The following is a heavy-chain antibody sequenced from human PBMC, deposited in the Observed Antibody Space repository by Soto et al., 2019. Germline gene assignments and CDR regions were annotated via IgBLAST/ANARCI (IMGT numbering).Heavy chain of an antibody. CDR2: ISADNDNG. Sequence: ASVKVSCKASGYTFVSHGISWVRQAPGQVFEWMGWISADNDNGNSAQKFQDRVTITIETSTNTAYMELRNLTSDDTALYYCVRDAWQQSTGDVWGQGTQVTVSS. CDR3: VRDAWQQSTGDV. D-gene: IGHD6-13*01. J-gene: IGHJ4*02. CDR1: GYTFVSHG. V-gene: IGHV1-18*01.